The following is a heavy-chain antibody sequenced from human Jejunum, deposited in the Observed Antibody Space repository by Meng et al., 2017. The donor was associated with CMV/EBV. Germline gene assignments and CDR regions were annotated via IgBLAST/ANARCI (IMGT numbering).Heavy chain of an antibody. D-gene: IGHD5-24*01. CDR3: ARDGPYCSDGSCYSVYFFDH. V-gene: IGHV3-30*04. Sequence: MPWGRQAPGKGLEWVAVISSDGKNRYYADFVKGRFTISRDNLKNTVSLQMDSLSPEDTATYYCARDGPYCSDGSCYSVYFFDHWGQGTRVTVSS. CDR2: ISSDGKNR. J-gene: IGHJ4*02.